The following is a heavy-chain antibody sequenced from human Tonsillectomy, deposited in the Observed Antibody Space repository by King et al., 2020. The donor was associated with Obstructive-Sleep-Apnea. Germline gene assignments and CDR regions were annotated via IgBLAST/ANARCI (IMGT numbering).Heavy chain of an antibody. D-gene: IGHD3-10*01. J-gene: IGHJ4*02. Sequence: VQLVESGGGLVKPGGSLRLCCAASGFSFSDYYMTWIRQAPGKGLECISYINSGSSDTNYADSVRGRFTISRDNAKNSLCLQMNSLRAEDTTVYYCARFRIGSAWDGEFFDYWGQGALVTVSS. V-gene: IGHV3-11*06. CDR2: INSGSSDT. CDR3: ARFRIGSAWDGEFFDY. CDR1: GFSFSDYY.